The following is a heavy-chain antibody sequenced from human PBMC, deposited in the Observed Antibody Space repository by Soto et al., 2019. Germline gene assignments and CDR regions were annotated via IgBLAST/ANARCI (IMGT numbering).Heavy chain of an antibody. D-gene: IGHD6-6*01. V-gene: IGHV3-13*01. CDR1: GFTFSSYD. CDR2: IGTAGDT. J-gene: IGHJ6*02. Sequence: GGSLRLSCAASGFTFSSYDMHWVRQATGKGLEWVSAIGTAGDTYYPGSVKGRFTISRENAKNSLYLQMNSLRAEDTAVYYCERAPSSSSDYYYGMDVWGQGTTVTVSS. CDR3: ERAPSSSSDYYYGMDV.